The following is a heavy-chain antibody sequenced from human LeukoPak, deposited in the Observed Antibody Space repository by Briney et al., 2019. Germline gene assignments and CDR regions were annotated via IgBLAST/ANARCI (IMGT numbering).Heavy chain of an antibody. V-gene: IGHV4-34*01. J-gene: IGHJ4*02. CDR2: INHSGST. Sequence: SETLSLTCAVYGGPFSGYYWSWIRQPPGKGLEWIGEINHSGSTNYNPSLKSRVTISVDTSKNQFSLKLSSVTAADTAVYYCARGLGSRFYYDSSGYYQYWGQGTLVTVSS. D-gene: IGHD3-22*01. CDR1: GGPFSGYY. CDR3: ARGLGSRFYYDSSGYYQY.